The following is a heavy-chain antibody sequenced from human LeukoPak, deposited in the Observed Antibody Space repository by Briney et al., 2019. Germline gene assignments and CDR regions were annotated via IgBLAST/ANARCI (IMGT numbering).Heavy chain of an antibody. D-gene: IGHD3-16*02. CDR1: GFIFSSYA. CDR2: ISADGNEQ. CDR3: ARDRPDDYVWGSYRYDY. V-gene: IGHV3-30-3*01. Sequence: GGSLRLSCVDSGFIFSSYALHWLRQAPGKGLEWVAVISADGNEQYYADSVKGRFTMSRDNSKNTLFLQMASLRSDDTAVYYCARDRPDDYVWGSYRYDYWGQGTLVTVSS. J-gene: IGHJ4*02.